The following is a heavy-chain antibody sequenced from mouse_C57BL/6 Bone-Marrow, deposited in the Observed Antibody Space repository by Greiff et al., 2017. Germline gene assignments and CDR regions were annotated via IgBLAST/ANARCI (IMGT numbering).Heavy chain of an antibody. CDR1: GFTFSDYG. V-gene: IGHV5-17*01. CDR2: ISSGSSTI. Sequence: DVHLVESGGGLVKPGGSLKLSCAASGFTFSDYGMHWVRQAPEKGLEWVAYISSGSSTIYYADTVKGRFTISRDNAKNTLFLQMTSLRSEDTAMYYCARAPYYYGLAYWGQGTLVTVSA. J-gene: IGHJ3*01. D-gene: IGHD1-1*01. CDR3: ARAPYYYGLAY.